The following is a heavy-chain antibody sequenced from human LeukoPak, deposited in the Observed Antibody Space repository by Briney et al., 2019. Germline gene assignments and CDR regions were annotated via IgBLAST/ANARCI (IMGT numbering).Heavy chain of an antibody. CDR2: ISAYNGNT. D-gene: IGHD5-18*01. V-gene: IGHV1-18*01. CDR1: GYTFTSYG. J-gene: IGHJ6*03. Sequence: ASVKVSCKASGYTFTSYGISWVRQAPGQGLEWMGWISAYNGNTNYAQKLQGRVTMTTDTSTSTAYMELRSLRSDDTAVYYCARVCVTAMVRYYYYYYMDVWGKGTTVTVSS. CDR3: ARVCVTAMVRYYYYYYMDV.